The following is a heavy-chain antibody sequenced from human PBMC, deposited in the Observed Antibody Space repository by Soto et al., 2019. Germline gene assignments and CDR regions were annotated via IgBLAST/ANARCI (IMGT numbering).Heavy chain of an antibody. Sequence: ASVKVSCKASGGTFSSYAISWVRQAPGQGLEWMGGIIPIFGTANYAQKFQGRVTITADESTSTAYMELSSLRSEDTAVYYCARDTRGGYSYVLYFDYWGQGTLVTVSS. J-gene: IGHJ4*02. CDR2: IIPIFGTA. CDR1: GGTFSSYA. CDR3: ARDTRGGYSYVLYFDY. V-gene: IGHV1-69*13. D-gene: IGHD5-18*01.